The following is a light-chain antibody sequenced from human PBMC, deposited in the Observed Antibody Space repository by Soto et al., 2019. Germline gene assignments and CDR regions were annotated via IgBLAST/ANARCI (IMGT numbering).Light chain of an antibody. J-gene: IGKJ4*01. V-gene: IGKV3-11*01. CDR3: QQRSSWPLT. CDR2: DAS. Sequence: EIVLTQSPATLSLSPGERATLSCRASQSLSSLLAWYQQKPGQAPRLLIYDASNRAAGIPARFSASGSGTDFPLTISSLEPEDFAVYYCQQRSSWPLTFGGGTEVEIK. CDR1: QSLSSL.